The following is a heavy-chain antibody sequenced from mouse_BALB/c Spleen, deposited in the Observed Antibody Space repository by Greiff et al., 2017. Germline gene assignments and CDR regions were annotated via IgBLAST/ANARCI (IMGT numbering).Heavy chain of an antibody. CDR2: IWSDGST. V-gene: IGHV2-6-2*01. CDR1: GFSLTSYG. J-gene: IGHJ4*01. D-gene: IGHD6-1*01. Sequence: QVQLKESGPDLVAPSQSLSITCTVSGFSLTSYGVHWVRQPPRKGLEWLVVIWSDGSTTYNSALKSRLSISKDNSKSQVFLKMNSLQTDDTAMYYCARTAAPHYSYAMDYWGQGTSVTVSS. CDR3: ARTAAPHYSYAMDY.